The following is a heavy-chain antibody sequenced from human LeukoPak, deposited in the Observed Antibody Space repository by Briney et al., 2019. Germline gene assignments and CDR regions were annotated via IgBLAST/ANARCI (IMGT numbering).Heavy chain of an antibody. Sequence: GGSLRLSCAASGFTFSSYWMSWVRQAPGKGLEWVAVIWYDGSNKYYADSVKGRFTISRDNSKNTLYLQMNRLRAEDTAVYYCARDNDYFYSRCYFINWGQGTLVTVSS. CDR2: IWYDGSNK. V-gene: IGHV3-33*08. J-gene: IGHJ4*02. CDR3: ARDNDYFYSRCYFIN. CDR1: GFTFSSYW. D-gene: IGHD3-22*01.